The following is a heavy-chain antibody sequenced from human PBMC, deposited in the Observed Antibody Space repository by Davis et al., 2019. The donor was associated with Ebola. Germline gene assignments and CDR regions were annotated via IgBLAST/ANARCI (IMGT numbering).Heavy chain of an antibody. CDR1: GYTFTSYY. V-gene: IGHV1-2*02. J-gene: IGHJ4*02. CDR2: INPNSGGT. Sequence: ASVKVSCKASGYTFTSYYMHWVRQAPGQGLEWMGWINPNSGGTNCAQKLQGRVTMTTDTSTSTAYMELRSLRSDDTAVYYCARDHSEYSSSSGGYWGQGTLVTVSS. D-gene: IGHD6-6*01. CDR3: ARDHSEYSSSSGGY.